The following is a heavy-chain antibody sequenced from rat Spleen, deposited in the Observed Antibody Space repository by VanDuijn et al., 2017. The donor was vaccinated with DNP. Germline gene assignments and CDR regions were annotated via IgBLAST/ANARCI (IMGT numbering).Heavy chain of an antibody. V-gene: IGHV5S13*01. CDR3: TKILDY. D-gene: IGHD3-8*01. Sequence: EVQLVESGGGLVQPGRSLKLSCTASGFTFSYYGMAWVRQAPTKGLEWVASITTGGGNTYYGDSVQGRFTISRDNAKDTHYLQMDGLRSEDTATYYCTKILDYWGQGVMVTVSS. J-gene: IGHJ2*01. CDR1: GFTFSYYG. CDR2: ITTGGGNT.